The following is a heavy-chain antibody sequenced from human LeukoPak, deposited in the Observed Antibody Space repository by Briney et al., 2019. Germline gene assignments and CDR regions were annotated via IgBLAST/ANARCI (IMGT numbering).Heavy chain of an antibody. CDR1: GFTVSSDY. V-gene: IGHV3-66*01. D-gene: IGHD7-27*01. CDR3: ARAAHWEWDLDGMDV. J-gene: IGHJ6*02. CDR2: IRSGGST. Sequence: GGSLRLPCEASGFTVSSDYMSWVRQAPGKGLEWVSVIRSGGSTHYADSVKGRFIVSRDNSKKMVYLQMNSLRVEDTAVYYCARAAHWEWDLDGMDVWGQGATVGVSS.